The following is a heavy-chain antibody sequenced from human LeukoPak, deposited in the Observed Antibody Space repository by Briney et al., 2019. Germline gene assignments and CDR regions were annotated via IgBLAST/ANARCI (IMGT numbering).Heavy chain of an antibody. CDR2: IFYSRST. V-gene: IGHV4-39*07. D-gene: IGHD3-22*01. Sequence: ASETLSLTCTVSSGSISTSYYYWGWLLQPPGKALEWSGNIFYSRSTYYSPSLKSRVTITLDTSRNQFSLTLNSVTAADTAVYWCAKSNGYGLIDIWGEGTMVTVSS. J-gene: IGHJ3*02. CDR3: AKSNGYGLIDI. CDR1: SGSISTSYYY.